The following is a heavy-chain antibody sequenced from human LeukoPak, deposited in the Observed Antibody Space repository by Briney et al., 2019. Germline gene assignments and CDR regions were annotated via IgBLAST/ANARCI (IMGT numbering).Heavy chain of an antibody. V-gene: IGHV3-53*01. CDR1: GFTVSSNY. D-gene: IGHD1-1*01. Sequence: QPGGSLRLSCAASGFTVSSNYMSWVRQAPGKGLEWVSVIYSGGSTYYADSVKGRFTISRDNSKNTLYLQMNSLRAEDTAVYYCAREWELASLHYYMDVWGEGTTVTVS. J-gene: IGHJ6*03. CDR3: AREWELASLHYYMDV. CDR2: IYSGGST.